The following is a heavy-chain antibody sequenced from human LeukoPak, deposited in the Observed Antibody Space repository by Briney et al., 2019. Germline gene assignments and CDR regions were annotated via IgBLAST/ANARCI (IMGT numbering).Heavy chain of an antibody. J-gene: IGHJ5*02. CDR3: TRDSGTYNWLDP. CDR2: IDKKANFYAT. V-gene: IGHV3-73*01. D-gene: IGHD1-26*01. CDR1: GFSFSGSA. Sequence: GGSLKLSCAASGFSFSGSAIHWVRQSSGEGLEGVGHIDKKANFYATASAASVEGRFTISRDDSRNTAYLQMTSLKTEDTALYYCTRDSGTYNWLDPWGQGTLVIVSS.